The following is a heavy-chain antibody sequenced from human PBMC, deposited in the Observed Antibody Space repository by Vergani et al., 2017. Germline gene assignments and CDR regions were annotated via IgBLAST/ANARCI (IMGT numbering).Heavy chain of an antibody. CDR2: IDHTGRP. Sequence: QVQLQQWGGGLLKPSETLSLTCVVNGGSFTSYHWTWIRQSPGEGLEWVGGIDHTGRPDYNPSLQSRLTMSVDKSRNQFSLTLNSVTATDTAIYFCARVNTDTNGHLYYYYYMDVWGQGAAVTVS. CDR1: GGSFTSYH. D-gene: IGHD2-8*01. V-gene: IGHV4-34*01. CDR3: ARVNTDTNGHLYYYYYMDV. J-gene: IGHJ6*03.